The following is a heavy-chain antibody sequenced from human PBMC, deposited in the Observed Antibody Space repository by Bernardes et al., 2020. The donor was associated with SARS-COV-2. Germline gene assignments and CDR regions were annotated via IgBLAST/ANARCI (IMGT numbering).Heavy chain of an antibody. CDR2: ISVHNGNT. J-gene: IGHJ4*02. V-gene: IGHV1-18*01. Sequence: ASVKVSCKASGYTFSNYGITWVRQAPGQGLEWMGWISVHNGNTKYALSLQDRVTITTDTSTSTAYMDLRSLRSDDTAVYYCGRSQWEFHGTPARVEFWGQGTPVTVSS. CDR3: GRSQWEFHGTPARVEF. D-gene: IGHD1-26*01. CDR1: GYTFSNYG.